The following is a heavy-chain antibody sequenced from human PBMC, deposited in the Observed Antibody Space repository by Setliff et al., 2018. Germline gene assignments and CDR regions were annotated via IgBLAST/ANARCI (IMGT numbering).Heavy chain of an antibody. CDR1: GYSLRSHG. CDR2: MNPNSGKT. V-gene: IGHV1-8*02. Sequence: ASVKVSCKASGYSLRSHGMHWVRQAPGQGLEWMGWMNPNSGKTEYAQKFQGRVSMTRISSITTAYLELSTLKSDDTAVYYCARERYFDNWGQGTLVTVSS. J-gene: IGHJ4*02. CDR3: ARERYFDN.